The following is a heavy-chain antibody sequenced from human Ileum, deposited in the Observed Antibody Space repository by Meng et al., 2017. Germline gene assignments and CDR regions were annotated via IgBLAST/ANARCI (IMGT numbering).Heavy chain of an antibody. Sequence: QGQPGQADAEVKKHVPTPKFPRKASGYTFTTYGISWVRQAPGQGLEWMGWMNTDKGNTNYAQKFQGRVTMTRDTSTSTAYMELRSLRSDDTAVYYCAREGAYNGGDYWGQGTLVTVSS. V-gene: IGHV1-18*01. CDR1: GYTFTTYG. CDR2: MNTDKGNT. CDR3: AREGAYNGGDY. J-gene: IGHJ4*02. D-gene: IGHD1-1*01.